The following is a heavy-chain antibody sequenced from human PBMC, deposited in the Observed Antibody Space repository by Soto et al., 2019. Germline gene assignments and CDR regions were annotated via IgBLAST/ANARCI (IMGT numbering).Heavy chain of an antibody. CDR2: ISYDGSNK. CDR1: GFTFSSYG. J-gene: IGHJ6*02. V-gene: IGHV3-30*18. CDR3: AKDRGELTTDYAYGMDV. D-gene: IGHD4-4*01. Sequence: QVQLVESGGGVVQPGRSLRLSCAASGFTFSSYGMHWVRQAPGKGLEWVAVISYDGSNKYYADSVKGRFTISRDNSKNTLYLQMNSLRAEDTAVYYCAKDRGELTTDYAYGMDVWGQGNTVTVSS.